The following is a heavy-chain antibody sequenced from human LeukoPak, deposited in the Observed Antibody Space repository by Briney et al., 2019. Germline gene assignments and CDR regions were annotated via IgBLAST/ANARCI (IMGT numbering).Heavy chain of an antibody. J-gene: IGHJ4*02. V-gene: IGHV4-61*01. CDR3: AGIDDYNYYLY. CDR2: IYYSGST. D-gene: IGHD5-24*01. CDR1: GDSVSRGKYC. Sequence: PSETMSLTCTVSGDSVSRGKYCWSWIRQPPGKGLEWIGCIYYSGSTNYNPSLKSRVTISLDTSENQFSMRLSSVTAADTAVYYCAGIDDYNYYLYWGQGTLVTVSS.